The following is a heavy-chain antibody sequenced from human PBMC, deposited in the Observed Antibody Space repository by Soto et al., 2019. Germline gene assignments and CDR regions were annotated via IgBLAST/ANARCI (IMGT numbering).Heavy chain of an antibody. D-gene: IGHD2-21*02. CDR1: GFSFSSHA. J-gene: IGHJ5*02. Sequence: DVQLVESGGGLVKPGGSLRLSCAASGFSFSSHAMNWVRQAPGRGLEWVSSISNTSSYIHHAASVKGRVTISRDNAKSSLYLQLDGLRVDDTGVYYCVRDGRLQLQGEFFDHWGQGILVTVSS. V-gene: IGHV3-21*06. CDR3: VRDGRLQLQGEFFDH. CDR2: ISNTSSYI.